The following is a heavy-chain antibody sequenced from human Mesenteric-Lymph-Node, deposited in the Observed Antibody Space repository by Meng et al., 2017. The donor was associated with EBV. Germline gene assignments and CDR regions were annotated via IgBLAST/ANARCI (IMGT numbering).Heavy chain of an antibody. Sequence: QVQLVESGGGVVQAGRSLRLSCVGSGFNFSIYGMQWVRQAPGKGLDWVAFILFDGSERYYADSVKGRFTISRDNSKNTLYLQMNSLRAEDTAIYYCVREEFGDSITFYFDFWGQGALVTVSS. D-gene: IGHD4-17*01. CDR2: ILFDGSER. CDR3: VREEFGDSITFYFDF. V-gene: IGHV3-33*08. CDR1: GFNFSIYG. J-gene: IGHJ4*02.